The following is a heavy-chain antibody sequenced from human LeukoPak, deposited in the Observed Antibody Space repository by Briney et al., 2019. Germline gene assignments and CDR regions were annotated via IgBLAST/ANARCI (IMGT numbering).Heavy chain of an antibody. CDR2: IRSDGINK. CDR3: AKLGKTENHYGSGRFSYYYYMDV. J-gene: IGHJ6*03. Sequence: GGSLRLSCAASGFTFRDYDMTWIRQAPGKGLEWVAFIRSDGINKYHADSVKGRFTISRDNSKNTLYLQMNSLRAEDTAVYYCAKLGKTENHYGSGRFSYYYYMDVWGKGTTVTISS. V-gene: IGHV3-30*02. CDR1: GFTFRDYD. D-gene: IGHD3-10*01.